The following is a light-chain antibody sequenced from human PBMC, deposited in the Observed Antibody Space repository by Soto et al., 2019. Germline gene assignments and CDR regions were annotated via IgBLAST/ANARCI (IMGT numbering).Light chain of an antibody. CDR3: YSYAGSNRDV. CDR1: SSDISAYNY. J-gene: IGLJ1*01. CDR2: EVT. Sequence: QSVLTQPPSASGSPGQSVTISCTGTSSDISAYNYVSWYQHHPGEAPKLLIYEVTKRPSGVPDRFSGSRSGNTASLTVSGLQADDEADYYCYSYAGSNRDVFGSGTKLTVL. V-gene: IGLV2-8*01.